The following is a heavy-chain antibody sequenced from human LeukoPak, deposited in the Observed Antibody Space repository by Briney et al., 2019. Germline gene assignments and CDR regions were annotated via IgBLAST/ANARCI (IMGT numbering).Heavy chain of an antibody. CDR1: GGSFSDYY. V-gene: IGHV4-34*01. J-gene: IGHJ4*02. CDR2: INHSGST. CDR3: AGSIAARLDY. Sequence: SETLSLTCAVYGGSFSDYYWSWIRQPPGKGLEWIGEINHSGSTNYNPSLKSRVTISVDTSKNQFSLKLSSVTAADTAVYYCAGSIAARLDYWGQGTLVTV. D-gene: IGHD6-6*01.